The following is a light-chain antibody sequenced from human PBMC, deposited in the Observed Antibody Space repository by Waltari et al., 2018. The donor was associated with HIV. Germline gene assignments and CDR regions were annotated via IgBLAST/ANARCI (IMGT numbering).Light chain of an antibody. Sequence: QSALTQPASVSGSPGQSITISCTGTSSDVGGYHYVSWYQQHPGKAPQLMLYDVSKRPSGVSKRLSGSKSGNTASLTISGLQAEDEADYYCCSYAGSSTYVFGTGTKVTVL. V-gene: IGLV2-23*02. CDR1: SSDVGGYHY. CDR3: CSYAGSSTYV. J-gene: IGLJ1*01. CDR2: DVS.